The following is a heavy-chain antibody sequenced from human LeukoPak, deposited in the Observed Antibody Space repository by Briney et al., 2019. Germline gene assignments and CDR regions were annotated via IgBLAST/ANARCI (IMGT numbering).Heavy chain of an antibody. CDR2: MTEDGNNE. CDR1: AFTISGYW. J-gene: IGHJ4*02. D-gene: IGHD2-15*01. CDR3: TRGLHDY. Sequence: GGSLRLSCAASAFTISGYWMNWVRQAPGEGLEWVASMTEDGNNEFYVDSVKGRFTISGDNAKNSLYLQMNSLRADDTAVYYCTRGLHDYWGQGTLVTVS. V-gene: IGHV3-7*01.